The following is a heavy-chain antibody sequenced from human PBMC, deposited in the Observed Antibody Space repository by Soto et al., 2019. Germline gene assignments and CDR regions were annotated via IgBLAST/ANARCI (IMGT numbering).Heavy chain of an antibody. J-gene: IGHJ4*02. CDR3: AGTYDPFDY. CDR2: ISSSSSFI. D-gene: IGHD1-1*01. Sequence: GGSLRLSCAASGITFSNFHMNWVRQAPGKGLEWVSAISSSSSFIYYADSVKGRFTISRDNAKNSLFLQMNSLRAEDTAIYYCAGTYDPFDYWGPGTLVTISS. CDR1: GITFSNFH. V-gene: IGHV3-21*01.